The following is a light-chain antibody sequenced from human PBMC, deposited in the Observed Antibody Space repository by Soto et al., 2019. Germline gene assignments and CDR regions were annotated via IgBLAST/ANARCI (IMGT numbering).Light chain of an antibody. CDR2: GAS. J-gene: IGKJ1*01. Sequence: EIVMTQSPATLSVSPGERATLSCRASQSVRSNLAWYQQRPGQAPRLLIYGASTRATGFPVRFSGSGSGTEFILTISSLQSEDFAVYYCQQYNNWPRTFGQGTKVEIK. V-gene: IGKV3-15*01. CDR3: QQYNNWPRT. CDR1: QSVRSN.